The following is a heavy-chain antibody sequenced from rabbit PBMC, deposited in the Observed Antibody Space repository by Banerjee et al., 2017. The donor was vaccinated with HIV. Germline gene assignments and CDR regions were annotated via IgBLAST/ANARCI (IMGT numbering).Heavy chain of an antibody. CDR3: ARGTSGSSYFYFNL. CDR2: IYTGSSGTT. V-gene: IGHV1S45*01. CDR1: GLDFNSNHW. J-gene: IGHJ4*01. Sequence: QERLGESGGGLVQPERSLTLTCKVSGLDFNSNHWICWVRQAPGKGPEWIACIYTGSSGTTYYANWAKGRFTISKTSSTTVTLQMTSLTVADTATYFCARGTSGSSYFYFNLWGPGTLVTVS. D-gene: IGHD8-1*01.